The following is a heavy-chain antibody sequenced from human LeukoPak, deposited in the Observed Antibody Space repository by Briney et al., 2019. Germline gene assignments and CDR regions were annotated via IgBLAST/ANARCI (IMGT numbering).Heavy chain of an antibody. D-gene: IGHD6-6*01. J-gene: IGHJ4*02. V-gene: IGHV3-74*01. CDR1: GFTFSTSW. CDR3: RYGSSSGDY. Sequence: PGGSLRLSCAASGFTFSTSWMNSVRQAPGKGPVWVSRINGDGSITTYADSVKGRFTISRDNAKNALSLQMNSLRAEDTAVYYCRYGSSSGDYWGQGTLVTVSS. CDR2: INGDGSIT.